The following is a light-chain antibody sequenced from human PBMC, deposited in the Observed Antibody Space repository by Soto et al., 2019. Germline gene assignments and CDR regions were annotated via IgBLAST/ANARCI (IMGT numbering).Light chain of an antibody. Sequence: EIVLTQSPATLSLSPGERATLSCRASQSVSSYIAWYQQKPGQAPRLLIYDASNRATGVPVRFSGSGSGTDFTLTTSSLEPEDFAVYSCQQRGDWPPLTFGGGTNVDIK. CDR3: QQRGDWPPLT. V-gene: IGKV3-11*01. J-gene: IGKJ4*01. CDR1: QSVSSY. CDR2: DAS.